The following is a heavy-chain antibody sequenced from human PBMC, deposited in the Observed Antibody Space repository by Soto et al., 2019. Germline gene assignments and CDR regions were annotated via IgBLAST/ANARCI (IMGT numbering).Heavy chain of an antibody. Sequence: GGSLRLSCAASGFTFSSYAMSWVRQAPGKGLEWVSAISGSGGSTYYADSVKDRFTISRDNSKNTLYLQMNSLRAEDTAVYYCAKDLGERGSIAAAGTAYYGMDVWGQGTTVTVSS. CDR2: ISGSGGST. D-gene: IGHD6-13*01. J-gene: IGHJ6*02. V-gene: IGHV3-23*01. CDR1: GFTFSSYA. CDR3: AKDLGERGSIAAAGTAYYGMDV.